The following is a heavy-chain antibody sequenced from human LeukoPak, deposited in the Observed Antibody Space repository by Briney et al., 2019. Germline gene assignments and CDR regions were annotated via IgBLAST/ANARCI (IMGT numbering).Heavy chain of an antibody. Sequence: ASVKVSCKASGYTFTGYYMHWVRQAPGQGLEWMGWISAYNGNTNYAQKLQGRVTMTTDTSTSTAYMELRSLRSDDTAVCYCARFFNDYNYYYGMDVWGQGTTVTVSS. D-gene: IGHD3-3*01. V-gene: IGHV1-18*04. CDR1: GYTFTGYY. J-gene: IGHJ6*02. CDR2: ISAYNGNT. CDR3: ARFFNDYNYYYGMDV.